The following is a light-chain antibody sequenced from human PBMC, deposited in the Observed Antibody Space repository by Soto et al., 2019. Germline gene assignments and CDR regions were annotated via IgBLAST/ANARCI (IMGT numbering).Light chain of an antibody. CDR1: QSISSW. Sequence: DIQMTQSPSTLSASVGDRVTITCRASQSISSWFAWYQQKPGKAPKRLIYDASSLESGVPSRCSGSGSGTEFTLTLSRLQPDDFATYYCQQYNSYPLTFGGGTKVEIK. CDR2: DAS. CDR3: QQYNSYPLT. J-gene: IGKJ4*01. V-gene: IGKV1-5*01.